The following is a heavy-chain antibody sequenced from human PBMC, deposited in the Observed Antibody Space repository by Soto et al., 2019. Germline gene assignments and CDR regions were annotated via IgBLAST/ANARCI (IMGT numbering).Heavy chain of an antibody. J-gene: IGHJ4*02. Sequence: SLRLSCAASGLTFGSYAMHLVRQAAGKGLEWVAVISYDGSNKYYADSVKGRFTISRDNSKNTLYLQMNSLRAEDTAVYYCASPPIVVVPAADFDYWGQGTLVTVSS. CDR3: ASPPIVVVPAADFDY. CDR2: ISYDGSNK. V-gene: IGHV3-30-3*01. D-gene: IGHD2-2*01. CDR1: GLTFGSYA.